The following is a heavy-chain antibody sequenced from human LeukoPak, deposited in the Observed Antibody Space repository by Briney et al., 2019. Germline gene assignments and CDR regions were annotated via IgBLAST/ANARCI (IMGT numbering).Heavy chain of an antibody. CDR1: GVTFTTYA. CDR3: AKGPVKYYDILTGNFDY. V-gene: IGHV3-23*01. Sequence: GGSLRLSCAASGVTFTTYAMSWVRQAPGKGLEWVSTMSGSGGSTYYADSVKGRFTISRDNSKNTLYLQMNSLRAEDTAIYYCAKGPVKYYDILTGNFDYWGRGTLVTVSS. CDR2: MSGSGGST. J-gene: IGHJ4*02. D-gene: IGHD3-9*01.